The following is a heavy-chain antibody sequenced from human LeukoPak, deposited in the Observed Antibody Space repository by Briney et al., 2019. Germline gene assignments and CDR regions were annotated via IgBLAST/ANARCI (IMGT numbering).Heavy chain of an antibody. CDR2: ISGSGGST. CDR3: AKCQGYYDSSGYYSAYYYMDV. D-gene: IGHD3-22*01. V-gene: IGHV3-23*01. J-gene: IGHJ6*03. Sequence: GGSLRLSCAVSGFIFSNYAIIWVRQAPGKGLEWVSRISGSGGSTYYADSVKGRFTISRDNSKNTLYLQMNSLRAEDTAVYYCAKCQGYYDSSGYYSAYYYMDVWGQGTMVTVSS. CDR1: GFIFSNYA.